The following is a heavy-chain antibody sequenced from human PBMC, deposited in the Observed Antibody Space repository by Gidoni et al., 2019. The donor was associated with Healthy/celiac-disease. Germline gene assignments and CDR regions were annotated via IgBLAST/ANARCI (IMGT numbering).Heavy chain of an antibody. CDR1: GYNLTELS. J-gene: IGHJ4*02. CDR3: ATDLVGVVGATRDY. V-gene: IGHV1-24*01. Sequence: QVQLVQSGAEVKKPGASVKVSCKVYGYNLTELSMDWVRQAPGKGREWMGGFDHEDGETIYAQKFQGRVTMTEDTSTDTAYMELSSLRSEDTAVYYCATDLVGVVGATRDYWGQGTLVTVSS. CDR2: FDHEDGET. D-gene: IGHD1-26*01.